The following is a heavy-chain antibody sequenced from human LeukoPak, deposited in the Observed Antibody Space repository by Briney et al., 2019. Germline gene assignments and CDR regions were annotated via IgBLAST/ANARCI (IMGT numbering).Heavy chain of an antibody. Sequence: SETLSLTCTVSGGSISSYYWSWIRRPPGKGLEWIGYIYYSGSTNYNPSLKSRVTISVDMSKNQFSLKLSSVTAADTAVYYCARSQDWFDPWGQGTLVTVSS. CDR2: IYYSGST. V-gene: IGHV4-59*01. CDR1: GGSISSYY. J-gene: IGHJ5*02. CDR3: ARSQDWFDP. D-gene: IGHD2-15*01.